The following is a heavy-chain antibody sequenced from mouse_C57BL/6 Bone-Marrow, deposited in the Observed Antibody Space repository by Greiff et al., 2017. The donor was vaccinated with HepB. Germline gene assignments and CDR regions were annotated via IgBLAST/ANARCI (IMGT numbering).Heavy chain of an antibody. CDR2: IHPNGGST. CDR1: GYTFTSYW. CDR3: ARRRGSSYDSYYAMDY. Sequence: QVQLQQSGAELVKPGASVKLSCKASGYTFTSYWMHWVKQRPGQGLEWIGMIHPNGGSTNNKEKFKSKATLTVDKSSSTAYMQLSSLTSEDSAVYYCARRRGSSYDSYYAMDYWCQGTSVTVSS. J-gene: IGHJ4*01. D-gene: IGHD1-1*01. V-gene: IGHV1-64*01.